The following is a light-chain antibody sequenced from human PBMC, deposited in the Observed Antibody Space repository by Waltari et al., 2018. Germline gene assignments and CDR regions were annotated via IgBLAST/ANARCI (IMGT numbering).Light chain of an antibody. Sequence: QSALTQPPSASGSPGQSVTISCTGTSSDVGGYNYVSWYQQHQGKAPKLMIYEVSKRPSGVPDRFSGSKSGNPASLTVSGLQAEDEADYYCSSYAGSNNRVVFGGGTKLTVL. J-gene: IGLJ2*01. CDR3: SSYAGSNNRVV. V-gene: IGLV2-8*01. CDR2: EVS. CDR1: SSDVGGYNY.